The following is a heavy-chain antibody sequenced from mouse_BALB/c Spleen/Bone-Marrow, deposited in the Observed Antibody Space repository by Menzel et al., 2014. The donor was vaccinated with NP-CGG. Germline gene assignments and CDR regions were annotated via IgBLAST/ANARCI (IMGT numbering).Heavy chain of an antibody. CDR3: TIRYYAMDY. V-gene: IGHV1-4*01. J-gene: IGHJ4*01. CDR2: IIPNSGYS. CDR1: GYTFTRYT. D-gene: IGHD1-1*01. Sequence: VQVVESGAELARPGASVKMSCQASGYTFTRYTMHWEKKRPGQGLEWIGYIIPNSGYSNYNQKFKDEATLTADKSSSTAYMQLSSLTSEDSAVYYCTIRYYAMDYWGQGTSVTVSS.